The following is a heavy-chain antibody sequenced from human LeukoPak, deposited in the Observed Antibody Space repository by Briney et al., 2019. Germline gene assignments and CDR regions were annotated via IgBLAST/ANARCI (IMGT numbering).Heavy chain of an antibody. J-gene: IGHJ4*02. CDR2: INHNGST. CDR3: AMYYYDSSGYYYFDY. Sequence: PSETLSLTCAVYGGSFSGYYWSWIRQPPGKGLEWIGEINHNGSTNYNPSLKSRVTISVDTSKNQFSLKLSSVTAADTAVYHCAMYYYDSSGYYYFDYWGQGTLVTVSS. D-gene: IGHD3-22*01. CDR1: GGSFSGYY. V-gene: IGHV4-34*01.